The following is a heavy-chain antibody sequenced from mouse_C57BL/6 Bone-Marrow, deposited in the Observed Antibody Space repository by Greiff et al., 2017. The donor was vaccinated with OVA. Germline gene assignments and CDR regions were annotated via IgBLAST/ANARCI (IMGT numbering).Heavy chain of an antibody. CDR3: ARIAPGSSYCYWYFDV. Sequence: QVTLKVSGPGILQPSQTLSLTCSFSGFSLSTFGMGVGWIRQPSGKGLEWLAHIWWDDDKYYNPALKSRLTISKDTSKNQVFLKIANVDTADTATYYCARIAPGSSYCYWYFDVWGTGTTVTVSS. D-gene: IGHD1-1*01. CDR1: GFSLSTFGMG. V-gene: IGHV8-8*01. J-gene: IGHJ1*03. CDR2: IWWDDDK.